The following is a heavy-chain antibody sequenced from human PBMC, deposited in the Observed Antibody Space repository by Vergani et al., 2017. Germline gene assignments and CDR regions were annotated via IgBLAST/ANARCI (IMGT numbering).Heavy chain of an antibody. V-gene: IGHV3-21*01. Sequence: EVQLVESGGGLVKPGGSLRLSCAASGFTFSSYSMNWVRQAPGKGLEWVSSISSSSSYIYYADSVKGRFTISRDNAKNSLYLQMNSLRAEDTAVYYCARDPSGCSSTSCYKGGDGYWGQGTLVTVAS. D-gene: IGHD2-2*02. CDR3: ARDPSGCSSTSCYKGGDGY. J-gene: IGHJ4*02. CDR2: ISSSSSYI. CDR1: GFTFSSYS.